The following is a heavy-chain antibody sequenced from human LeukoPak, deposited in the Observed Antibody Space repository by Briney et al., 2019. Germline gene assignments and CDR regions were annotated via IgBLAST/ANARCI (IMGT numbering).Heavy chain of an antibody. J-gene: IGHJ3*02. Sequence: PSETLSLTCTVSGGSISSYYWSWIRQPPGKGLEWIGYIYYSGSTNYNPSLKSRVTISVDTSKNQFSLKLSSVTAADTAMYYCAREYQIFGVVITSLGAFDIWGQGTMVTVSS. V-gene: IGHV4-59*12. CDR1: GGSISSYY. CDR2: IYYSGST. D-gene: IGHD3-3*01. CDR3: AREYQIFGVVITSLGAFDI.